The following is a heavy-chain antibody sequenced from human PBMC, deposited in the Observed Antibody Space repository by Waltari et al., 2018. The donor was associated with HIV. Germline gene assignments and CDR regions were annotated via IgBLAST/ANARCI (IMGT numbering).Heavy chain of an antibody. Sequence: QVQLVESGGGVVQPGRSLSFPFNYYSMHWVCKAPGKGLEWVAVVSNDGSEQNYADSVKGRFTISRDHSKNTLYLQMNSLRDEDTAVYFCARARELISHSEVGYRYDYPLDYWGQGTLVTVSS. D-gene: IGHD5-18*01. V-gene: IGHV3-33*04. CDR1: FPFNYYS. CDR2: VSNDGSEQ. CDR3: ARARELISHSEVGYRYDYPLDY. J-gene: IGHJ4*02.